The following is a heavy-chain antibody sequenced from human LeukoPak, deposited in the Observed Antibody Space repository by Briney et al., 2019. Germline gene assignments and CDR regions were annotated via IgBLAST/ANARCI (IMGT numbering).Heavy chain of an antibody. D-gene: IGHD7-27*01. CDR3: AKGTGDTGYYFDY. CDR2: IRVNDNT. V-gene: IGHV3-23*01. Sequence: SGGSLRLLCAPPGFTFSNYAMSWVRQAPGRGLEWVSYIRVNDNTYYADSVKGRFTISRDNSERTLYLQISGLRTEDTAVYYCAKGTGDTGYYFDYWGQGTLVTVSS. J-gene: IGHJ4*02. CDR1: GFTFSNYA.